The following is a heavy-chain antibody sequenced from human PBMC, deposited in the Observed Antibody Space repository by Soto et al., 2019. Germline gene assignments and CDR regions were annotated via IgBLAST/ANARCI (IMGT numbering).Heavy chain of an antibody. CDR2: IWYDGSNK. J-gene: IGHJ5*02. CDR3: ARANGFLSWFDP. CDR1: GLTFSSYG. Sequence: HPGGSLRLSCAASGLTFSSYGMHWVRQAPGKGLEWVAVIWYDGSNKYYADSVKGRFTISRDNSKNTLYLQMNSLRAEDTAVYYCARANGFLSWFDPWGQGTLVTVSS. V-gene: IGHV3-33*01. D-gene: IGHD2-8*01.